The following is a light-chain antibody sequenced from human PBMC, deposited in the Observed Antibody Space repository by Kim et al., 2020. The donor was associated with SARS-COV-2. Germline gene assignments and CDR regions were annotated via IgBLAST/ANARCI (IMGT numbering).Light chain of an antibody. CDR3: QQYGSSPRT. J-gene: IGKJ3*01. CDR2: GAS. V-gene: IGKV3-20*01. CDR1: QSVSSYY. Sequence: EIVLTQSPGTLSLSPGERATLSCRASQSVSSYYLAWYQQKPGQAPRVLIYGASSRATGIPDRFSGSGSGTDFTLTISRLEPEDFAVYYCQQYGSSPRTFGPGTKVDIK.